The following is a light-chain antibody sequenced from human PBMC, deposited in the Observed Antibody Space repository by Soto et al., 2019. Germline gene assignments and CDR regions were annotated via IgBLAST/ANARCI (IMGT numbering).Light chain of an antibody. V-gene: IGKV1-5*01. Sequence: DIPMTQSPSTVCASXGDGVTISCRASLSISSFLAWYQQKPGRAPKLXXYEASSLESGGPSRFSGSGSGTEFTRTISSRQPDDFATYYGQQYNSYSRTFGQGTKVDIK. CDR1: LSISSF. CDR2: EAS. J-gene: IGKJ1*01. CDR3: QQYNSYSRT.